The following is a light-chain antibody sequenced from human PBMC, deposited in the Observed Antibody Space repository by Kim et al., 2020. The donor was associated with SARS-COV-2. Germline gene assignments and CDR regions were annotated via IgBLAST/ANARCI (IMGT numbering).Light chain of an antibody. Sequence: QSVLTQPPSVSGAPGQRVTISCTGSSSNIGAPYDVHWYQQLPGTAPKLLIYGNTNRPSGIPDRFSGSKSGTSASLAITGLQAEDEADYYCQSYDSYLCGYVFWTGTKVAVL. CDR2: GNT. CDR3: QSYDSYLCGYV. V-gene: IGLV1-40*01. J-gene: IGLJ1*01. CDR1: SSNIGAPYD.